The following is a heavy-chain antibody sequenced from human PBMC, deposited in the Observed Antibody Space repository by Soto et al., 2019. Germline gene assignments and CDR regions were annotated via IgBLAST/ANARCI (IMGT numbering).Heavy chain of an antibody. CDR3: ARSEYSSSFSDY. V-gene: IGHV3-11*01. D-gene: IGHD6-6*01. CDR1: GFTFSDYY. J-gene: IGHJ4*02. CDR2: ISSSGSTI. Sequence: LRLSCAASGFTFSDYYMSWIRQAPGKGLEWVSYISSSGSTIYYADSVKGRFTISRDNAKNSLYLQMNGLRAEDTAVYYCARSEYSSSFSDYWGQGTLVTVSS.